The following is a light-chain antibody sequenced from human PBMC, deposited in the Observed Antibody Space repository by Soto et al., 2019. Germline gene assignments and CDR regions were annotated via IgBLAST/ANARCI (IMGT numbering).Light chain of an antibody. J-gene: IGKJ1*01. Sequence: DIQMTQSPSTPSASVGDRVTITCRASQSISNWLAWYQQKPGKAPKLLIYDASSLESGVPSRFSGSGSGTEFTLTVSSLQPDDFATYYCQQYSSYRWTFGQGTKVEIK. CDR2: DAS. CDR3: QQYSSYRWT. V-gene: IGKV1-5*01. CDR1: QSISNW.